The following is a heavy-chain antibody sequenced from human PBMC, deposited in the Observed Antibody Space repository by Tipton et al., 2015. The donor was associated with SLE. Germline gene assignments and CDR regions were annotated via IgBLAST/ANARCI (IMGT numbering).Heavy chain of an antibody. D-gene: IGHD3-10*01. CDR3: ASPRYYGSGSYYNY. CDR1: GGSFSGYY. CDR2: INHSGST. J-gene: IGHJ4*02. Sequence: TLSLTCAVYGGSFSGYYWSWIRQPPGKGLEWIGEINHSGSTNYNPSLKSRITISVDKSKNQFSLKLSSVTAADTAVYYCASPRYYGSGSYYNYWGQGTLVTVSS. V-gene: IGHV4-34*01.